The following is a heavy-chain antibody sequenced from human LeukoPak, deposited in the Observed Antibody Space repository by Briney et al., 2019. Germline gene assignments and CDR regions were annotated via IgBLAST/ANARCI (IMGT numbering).Heavy chain of an antibody. D-gene: IGHD6-19*01. CDR2: INPNSGGT. Sequence: ASVKVSCKASGYTFTGYYMHWVRQAPGQGLEWMEWINPNSGGTNYAQKFQGRVTMTRDTSISTAYMELSRLRSDDTAVYYCARSFRVAVAVLVGYWGQGTLVTVSS. V-gene: IGHV1-2*02. CDR1: GYTFTGYY. CDR3: ARSFRVAVAVLVGY. J-gene: IGHJ4*02.